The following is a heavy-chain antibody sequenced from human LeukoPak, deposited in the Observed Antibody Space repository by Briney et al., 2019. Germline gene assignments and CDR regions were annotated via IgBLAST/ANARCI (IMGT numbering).Heavy chain of an antibody. V-gene: IGHV1-69*05. D-gene: IGHD2-15*01. CDR1: GGAFSSYA. Sequence: GASVKVSCKASGGAFSSYAISWVRQSHGQGLEWKATTIPIFGTANYAQKFQGRVTITTDESTSTAYMELSSLRSEDTAVYYCARARAGYCSGGSCYLSHWFDPWGQGTLVTVSS. CDR3: ARARAGYCSGGSCYLSHWFDP. CDR2: TIPIFGTA. J-gene: IGHJ5*02.